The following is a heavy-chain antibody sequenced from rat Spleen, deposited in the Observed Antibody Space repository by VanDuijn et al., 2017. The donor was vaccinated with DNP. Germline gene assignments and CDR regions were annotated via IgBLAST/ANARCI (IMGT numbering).Heavy chain of an antibody. J-gene: IGHJ4*01. CDR1: GFSLTDYS. V-gene: IGHV2-19*01. CDR2: IRANGIT. CDR3: ARYYGYNYYAMDA. D-gene: IGHD1-9*01. Sequence: QVQLKESGPGLVQPSQTLSLSCTVSGFSLTDYSIHWVRQPPGKGLEWLGRIRANGITDYNSGLKSRLSISRDTSKSQVFLKMNSLQTEDTAMYFCARYYGYNYYAMDAWGQGTSVTVSS.